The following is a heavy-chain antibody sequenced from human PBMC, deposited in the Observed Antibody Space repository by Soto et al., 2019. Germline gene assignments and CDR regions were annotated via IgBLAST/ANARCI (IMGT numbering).Heavy chain of an antibody. J-gene: IGHJ4*02. V-gene: IGHV4-59*01. CDR3: ARYYDFWSGYSGFDY. CDR2: IYYSGST. CDR1: GGSISSYY. D-gene: IGHD3-3*01. Sequence: SETLSLTCTVSGGSISSYYWSWTRQPPGKGLEWIGYIYYSGSTNYNPSLKSRVTISVDTSKNQFSLKLSSVTAADTAVYYCARYYDFWSGYSGFDYWGQGTLVTVSS.